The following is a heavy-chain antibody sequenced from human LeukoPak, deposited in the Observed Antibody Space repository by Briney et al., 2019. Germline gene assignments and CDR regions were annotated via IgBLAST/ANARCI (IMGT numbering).Heavy chain of an antibody. CDR1: GFTFSAYS. CDR2: INPTGKVI. J-gene: IGHJ4*02. Sequence: PGGSLRLSCAASGFTFSAYSLTWVRLAPGKGLEWVSSINPTGKVIYYADSVKGRFTISRDNAKNSLYLQMNSLRAEDTAVYYCAKEGFDSWGQGTLVTVSS. V-gene: IGHV3-21*04. CDR3: AKEGFDS.